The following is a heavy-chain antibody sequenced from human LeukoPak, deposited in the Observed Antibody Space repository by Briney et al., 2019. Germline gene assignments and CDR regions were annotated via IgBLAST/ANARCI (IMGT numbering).Heavy chain of an antibody. V-gene: IGHV3-7*01. J-gene: IGHJ4*02. D-gene: IGHD3-9*01. Sequence: GGSLRLSCAASGFTFSSYWMSWVRQAPGKGLEWVANIKQDGSEKYYVDSVKGRFTISRDNAKNSLYLQMNSLRAEDTAVYFCARGGVVYDVLTGYYYWGQGTLVTVFS. CDR2: IKQDGSEK. CDR3: ARGGVVYDVLTGYYY. CDR1: GFTFSSYW.